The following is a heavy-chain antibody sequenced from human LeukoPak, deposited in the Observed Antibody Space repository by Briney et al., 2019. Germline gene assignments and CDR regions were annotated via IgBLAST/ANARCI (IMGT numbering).Heavy chain of an antibody. CDR1: GGSISSYY. V-gene: IGHV4-59*01. Sequence: SETLSLTCTVSGGSISSYYWSWIRQPPGKGLEWIGYIYYSGSTNYNPSLKSRVTISVDTSKNQFSLKLSSVTAADTAVYYCASSSGGSWYYYMDVWGKGTTVTVS. J-gene: IGHJ6*03. D-gene: IGHD2-15*01. CDR3: ASSSGGSWYYYMDV. CDR2: IYYSGST.